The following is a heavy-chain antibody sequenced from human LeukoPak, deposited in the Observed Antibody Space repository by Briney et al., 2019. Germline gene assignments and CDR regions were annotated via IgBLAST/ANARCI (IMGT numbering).Heavy chain of an antibody. Sequence: PGGSLRLSCAASGFTFSTDDMHWVRQVTGKGLEWVSAIGHAGDTYYSGSVKGRFTISRENAKNSLYLQMNSLRAGDTAVYYCVRLTGHNYFDYWGQGTLVTVSS. CDR1: GFTFSTDD. CDR3: VRLTGHNYFDY. V-gene: IGHV3-13*01. D-gene: IGHD7-27*01. CDR2: IGHAGDT. J-gene: IGHJ4*02.